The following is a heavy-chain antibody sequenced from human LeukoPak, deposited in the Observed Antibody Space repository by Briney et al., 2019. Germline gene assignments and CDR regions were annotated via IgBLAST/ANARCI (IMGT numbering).Heavy chain of an antibody. J-gene: IGHJ4*02. V-gene: IGHV3-23*01. CDR1: GFTFSSYA. CDR3: ARAMSTFGGVRNYFDS. Sequence: GGSLRLSCAPSGFTFSSYAMSWVRQAPGKGLEWVSAISGSGGGTYYADSVKGRFTISRDNSRNTLYLQMDSLRAEDTAVYYCARAMSTFGGVRNYFDSWGQGTLVTVSS. D-gene: IGHD3-16*01. CDR2: ISGSGGGT.